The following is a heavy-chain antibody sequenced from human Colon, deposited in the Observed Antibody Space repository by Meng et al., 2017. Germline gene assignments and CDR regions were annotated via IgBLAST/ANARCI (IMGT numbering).Heavy chain of an antibody. Sequence: QVQPVQSGAEAKKPGPSVKVSCKASGGTFSSYAISWVRQAPGQGLEWMGGIIPILGIANYAQKFQGRVTITADKSTSTAYMELSSLRSEDTAVYYCARENVVVVAALDYWGQGTLVTVSS. J-gene: IGHJ4*02. CDR3: ARENVVVVAALDY. V-gene: IGHV1-69*10. CDR1: GGTFSSYA. CDR2: IIPILGIA. D-gene: IGHD2-15*01.